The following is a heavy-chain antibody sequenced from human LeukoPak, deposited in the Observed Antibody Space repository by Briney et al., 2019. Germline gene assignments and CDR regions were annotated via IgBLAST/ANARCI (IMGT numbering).Heavy chain of an antibody. CDR3: AKDSYYDSSGYYYPGHAFDI. Sequence: GGSLRLSCAASGNYWMHWVRQAPGKGLVWVSHINSDGSWTSYADSVKGRFTISRDNSKNTLYLQMNSLRAEDTAVYYCAKDSYYDSSGYYYPGHAFDIWGQGTMVTVSS. J-gene: IGHJ3*02. CDR2: INSDGSWT. V-gene: IGHV3-74*01. CDR1: GNYW. D-gene: IGHD3-22*01.